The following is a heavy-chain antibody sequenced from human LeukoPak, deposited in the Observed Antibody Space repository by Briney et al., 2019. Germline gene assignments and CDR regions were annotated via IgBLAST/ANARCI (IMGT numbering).Heavy chain of an antibody. CDR3: ARLKPDYGGKNAFDI. Sequence: SETLSLTCAVYGGSFSGYYWSWIRQPPGKGLEWIGEINHSGSTNYNPSLKSRVTISVDTSKKQFSLKVSSVTDADTAVYYFARLKPDYGGKNAFDIWGQGTMVTVSS. CDR2: INHSGST. V-gene: IGHV4-34*01. J-gene: IGHJ3*02. CDR1: GGSFSGYY. D-gene: IGHD4-23*01.